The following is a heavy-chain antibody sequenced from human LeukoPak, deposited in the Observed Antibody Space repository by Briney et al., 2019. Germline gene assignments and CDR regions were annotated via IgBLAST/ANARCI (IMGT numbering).Heavy chain of an antibody. J-gene: IGHJ4*02. V-gene: IGHV3-23*01. Sequence: GGSLRLSCADSGFTFSSYDMSWLRQAPGKGLDWVSAISGGGGSTYYADSAKGRFTISRDNSKNTLYLQVNSLRAEDTAVYYCAKVNYDDGGPYYRDLSFWGQRSLVTVSS. CDR1: GFTFSSYD. CDR2: ISGGGGST. D-gene: IGHD3-22*01. CDR3: AKVNYDDGGPYYRDLSF.